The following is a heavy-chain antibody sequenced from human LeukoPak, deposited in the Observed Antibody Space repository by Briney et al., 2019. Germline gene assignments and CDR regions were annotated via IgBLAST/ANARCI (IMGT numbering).Heavy chain of an antibody. CDR3: ARRVDTAMVPYFDY. V-gene: IGHV4-59*08. Sequence: PSETLSLTCTVSGGSISSYYWSWIRQPPGKRLEWIGYFYYSGSTNYNPSLKSRVTISVDTSKNQFSLKLSSVTAADTAVYYCARRVDTAMVPYFDYWGQGTLVTVSS. CDR1: GGSISSYY. D-gene: IGHD5-18*01. CDR2: FYYSGST. J-gene: IGHJ4*02.